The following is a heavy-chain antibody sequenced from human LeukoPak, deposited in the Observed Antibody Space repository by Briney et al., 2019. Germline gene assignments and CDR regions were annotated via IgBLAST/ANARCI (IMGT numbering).Heavy chain of an antibody. V-gene: IGHV3-64D*09. J-gene: IGHJ3*02. CDR3: VKDKYYDNSAYRSGAFDI. D-gene: IGHD3-22*01. CDR2: NSSNGGRT. CDR1: GFTFRTYA. Sequence: PGGSLRLSCSASGFTFRTYAMHWVPQAPGRGRECVTTNSSNGGRTYYADSVKGRCTISRDNSKNTLYLQMSSLRADDTSVYYCVKDKYYDNSAYRSGAFDIWGQGTMVTVSS.